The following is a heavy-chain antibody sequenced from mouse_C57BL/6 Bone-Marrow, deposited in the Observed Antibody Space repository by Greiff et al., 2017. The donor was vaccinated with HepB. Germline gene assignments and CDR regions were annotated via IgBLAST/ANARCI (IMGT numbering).Heavy chain of an antibody. Sequence: VQLQQSGAELARPGASVKLSCKASGYTFTSYGISWVKHRTGQGLEWIGEIYPRSGNTYYNEKFKGKATLTADKSSSTAYMELRSLTSEDSAVYFCASPYYYGSSYGLLAMDYWGQGTSVTVSS. J-gene: IGHJ4*01. CDR3: ASPYYYGSSYGLLAMDY. D-gene: IGHD1-1*01. CDR2: IYPRSGNT. CDR1: GYTFTSYG. V-gene: IGHV1-81*01.